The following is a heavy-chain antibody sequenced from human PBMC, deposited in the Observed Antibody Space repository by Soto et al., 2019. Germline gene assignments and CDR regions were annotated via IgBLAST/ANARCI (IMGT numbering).Heavy chain of an antibody. CDR3: ARRALVADYDFWSGTYYYYGMDV. Sequence: PGGSLRLSCAASGFTFSDYYMSWIRQAPGKGLEWVSYISSSGSTTYYADSVQGRFTISRDNAKNSLYVQMNSLRAEDTAVYYCARRALVADYDFWSGTYYYYGMDVWGQGTTVTVSS. J-gene: IGHJ6*02. CDR2: ISSSGSTT. D-gene: IGHD3-3*01. V-gene: IGHV3-11*04. CDR1: GFTFSDYY.